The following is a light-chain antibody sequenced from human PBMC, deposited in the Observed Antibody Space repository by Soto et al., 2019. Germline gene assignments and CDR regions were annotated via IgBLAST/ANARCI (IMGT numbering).Light chain of an antibody. CDR2: GAS. J-gene: IGKJ1*01. Sequence: EIVMTQSPATLSVSPGERATLSCRASQSVSSNLAWYQQKPGQAPSLLIYGASTRATGTPARFSGSGSGTEFTLTISSLQSEDFAVYYCQQYIEWPPMTFGQGTKVDIK. V-gene: IGKV3-15*01. CDR1: QSVSSN. CDR3: QQYIEWPPMT.